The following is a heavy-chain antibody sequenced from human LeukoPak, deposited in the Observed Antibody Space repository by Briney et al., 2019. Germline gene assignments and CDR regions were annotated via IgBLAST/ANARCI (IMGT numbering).Heavy chain of an antibody. D-gene: IGHD6-19*01. CDR3: ARDRIAVAGTFDY. CDR1: GGSISSGDYY. V-gene: IGHV4-30-4*08. Sequence: PSETVSLTCTVSGGSISSGDYYWSWIRQPPGKGLEWIGYIYYSGSTYYNPSLKSRVTISVDTSKNQFSLKLSSVTAADTAVYYCARDRIAVAGTFDYWGQGTLVTVSS. J-gene: IGHJ4*02. CDR2: IYYSGST.